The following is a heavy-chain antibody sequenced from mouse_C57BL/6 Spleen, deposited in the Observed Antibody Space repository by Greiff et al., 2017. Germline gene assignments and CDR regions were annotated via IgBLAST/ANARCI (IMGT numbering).Heavy chain of an antibody. CDR1: GYSFTDYN. Sequence: VQLQQSGPELVKPGASVKISCKASGYSFTDYNMNWVKQSNGKSLEWIGVINPNYGTTSYNQKFKGKATLTVDQSSITAYMQLNSLTSVDSAVYYCERLEYGYDLSWFAYWGQGTLVTVSA. CDR3: ERLEYGYDLSWFAY. J-gene: IGHJ3*01. D-gene: IGHD2-2*01. V-gene: IGHV1-39*01. CDR2: INPNYGTT.